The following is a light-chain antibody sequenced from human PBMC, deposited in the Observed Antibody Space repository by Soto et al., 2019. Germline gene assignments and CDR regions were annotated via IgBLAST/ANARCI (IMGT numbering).Light chain of an antibody. V-gene: IGKV2-28*01. CDR2: LGS. CDR3: MQALQTPPA. Sequence: DLVMTQSPLSLPVTPGEPSSISCRSSHSLLHSNGYNYLDWYLQKPGQSPQXVIYLGSNRPSGVPDRFSGSGSGTDFTLKISRVEAEDVGVYYCMQALQTPPAFGQGTRLEIK. J-gene: IGKJ5*01. CDR1: HSLLHSNGYNY.